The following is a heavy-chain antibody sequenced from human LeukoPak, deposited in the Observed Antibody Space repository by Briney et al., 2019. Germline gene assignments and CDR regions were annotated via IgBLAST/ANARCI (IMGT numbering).Heavy chain of an antibody. J-gene: IGHJ4*02. CDR3: ARDGSVADDYDYYFDY. V-gene: IGHV4-59*01. Sequence: SETLSLTCTVSGGSLRSYYWSSIRQSPGKGLEWIGYIYYSGSTNHNPSLKSRVTISVDTSKNEFSLKLRSVTAADTAVYYCARDGSVADDYDYYFDYWGQGTLVTVSS. CDR2: IYYSGST. D-gene: IGHD3-3*01. CDR1: GGSLRSYY.